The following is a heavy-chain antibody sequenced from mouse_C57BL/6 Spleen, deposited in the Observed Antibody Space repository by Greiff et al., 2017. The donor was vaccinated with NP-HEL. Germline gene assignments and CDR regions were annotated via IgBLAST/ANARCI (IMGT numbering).Heavy chain of an antibody. V-gene: IGHV5-16*01. Sequence: EVMLVESEGGLVQPGSSIKLSCTASGFTFSDYYMAWVRQVPEKGLEWVANINYDGSSTYYLDSLKSRFIISTDNAKNILYLQMSSLKSEDTAKYYCARADYYGRSYRYFDVWGTGTTVTVSS. CDR2: INYDGSST. J-gene: IGHJ1*03. CDR3: ARADYYGRSYRYFDV. CDR1: GFTFSDYY. D-gene: IGHD1-1*01.